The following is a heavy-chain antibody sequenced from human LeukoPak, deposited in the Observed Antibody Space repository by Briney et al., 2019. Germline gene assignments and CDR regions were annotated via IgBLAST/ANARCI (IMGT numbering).Heavy chain of an antibody. D-gene: IGHD5-18*01. Sequence: PGGSLRLSCAASGFTFSSYAMSWVRQAPGQGLERVSPIGGSGGSTYYADSVKGRFTISRDNSKNMLYLQMNSLRAEDTAVYYCARGQLWFDYWGQGTLVTVSS. CDR1: GFTFSSYA. V-gene: IGHV3-23*01. CDR2: IGGSGGST. J-gene: IGHJ5*01. CDR3: ARGQLWFDY.